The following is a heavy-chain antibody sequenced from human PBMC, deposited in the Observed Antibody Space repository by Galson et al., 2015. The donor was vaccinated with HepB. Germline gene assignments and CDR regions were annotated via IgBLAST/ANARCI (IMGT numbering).Heavy chain of an antibody. D-gene: IGHD2-8*01. CDR3: AKDGIMVSNNPYQLHF. Sequence: SLRLSCAASGFTFSRYAMTWVRKAPGKGLEWISSITSNGGRTFYTNSVTGRFTISRDNSRNTVVLQLSSLRPEDTAVYYCAKDGIMVSNNPYQLHFWGQGTLVSFPS. CDR2: ITSNGGRT. V-gene: IGHV3-23*01. CDR1: GFTFSRYA. J-gene: IGHJ4*02.